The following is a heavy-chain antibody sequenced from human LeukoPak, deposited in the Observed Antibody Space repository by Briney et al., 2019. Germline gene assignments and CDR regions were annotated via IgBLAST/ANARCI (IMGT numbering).Heavy chain of an antibody. Sequence: PGGSVRLSCVASGLTFDDYAMHWVRQAPGKGLEWVSGISWNSGSIGYASSVKGRFTISRDNAKNSLYLQMNSLRAEDTALYYCAKGGGYCSSTSCYVGFFYYYGMDVWGQGTTVTVSS. CDR1: GLTFDDYA. CDR3: AKGGGYCSSTSCYVGFFYYYGMDV. J-gene: IGHJ6*02. V-gene: IGHV3-9*01. D-gene: IGHD2-2*01. CDR2: ISWNSGSI.